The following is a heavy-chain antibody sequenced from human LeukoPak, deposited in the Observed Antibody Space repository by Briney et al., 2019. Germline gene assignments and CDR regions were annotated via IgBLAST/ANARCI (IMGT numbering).Heavy chain of an antibody. Sequence: AETPSLTCAVSGGSFSGYYWTWIRQPPGKGLEWIGEINHSGRTNYNPSLKSRVIISVDPSKNQFSLKLNSVTAADTAVYYCARPLGYCSDSRCPQSWFDPWGQGTLVTVSS. CDR1: GGSFSGYY. V-gene: IGHV4-34*01. CDR2: INHSGRT. D-gene: IGHD2-15*01. J-gene: IGHJ5*02. CDR3: ARPLGYCSDSRCPQSWFDP.